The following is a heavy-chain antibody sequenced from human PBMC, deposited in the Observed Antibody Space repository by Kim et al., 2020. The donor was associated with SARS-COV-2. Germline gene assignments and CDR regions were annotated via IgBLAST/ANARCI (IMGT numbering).Heavy chain of an antibody. D-gene: IGHD3-3*01. CDR1: GFTFSSYA. Sequence: GGSLRLSCAASGFTFSSYAMSWVRQAPGKGLEWVSAISGSGGSTYYADSVKGRFTISRDNSKNTLYLQMNSLRAEDTAVYYCAKDGGYDFWSGYYKDYWGQGTLVTVSS. V-gene: IGHV3-23*01. CDR3: AKDGGYDFWSGYYKDY. J-gene: IGHJ4*02. CDR2: ISGSGGST.